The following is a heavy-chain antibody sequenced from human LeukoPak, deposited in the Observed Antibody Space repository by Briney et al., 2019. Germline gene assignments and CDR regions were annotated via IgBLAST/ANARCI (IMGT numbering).Heavy chain of an antibody. CDR3: ARGLNYYYGSGSYYKGSLVY. V-gene: IGHV4-34*01. D-gene: IGHD3-10*01. J-gene: IGHJ4*02. Sequence: SETLSLTCAVYGGSFSGYYWSWIRQPPGKGLEWIGEINHSGSTNYNPSLKSRVTISVDTSKNQFSLKLSSVTAADTAVYYCARGLNYYYGSGSYYKGSLVYWGQGTLVTVSS. CDR1: GGSFSGYY. CDR2: INHSGST.